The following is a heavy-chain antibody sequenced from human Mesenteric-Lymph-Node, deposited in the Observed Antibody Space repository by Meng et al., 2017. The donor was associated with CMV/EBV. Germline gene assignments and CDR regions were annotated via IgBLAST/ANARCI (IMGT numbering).Heavy chain of an antibody. V-gene: IGHV1-8*03. CDR3: ARGKYSSSWSSWYYFDY. CDR2: INPNSGNT. Sequence: ASVKVSCKASGYTFTGYYMHWVRQAPGQGLEWMGWINPNSGNTGYAQKFQGRVTITRNTSISTAYMELSSLRSEDTAVYYCARGKYSSSWSSWYYFDYWGQGTLVTVSS. J-gene: IGHJ4*02. CDR1: GYTFTGYY. D-gene: IGHD6-13*01.